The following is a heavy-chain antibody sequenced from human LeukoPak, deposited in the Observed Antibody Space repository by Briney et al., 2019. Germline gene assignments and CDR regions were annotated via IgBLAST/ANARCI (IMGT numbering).Heavy chain of an antibody. CDR1: GYTFTGYY. CDR2: INPNSGGT. V-gene: IGHV1-2*02. D-gene: IGHD6-19*01. Sequence: VASVKVSCKASGYTFTGYYMHWVRQAPGQGLEWMGWINPNSGGTNYAQKFQGRVTITADKSTSTAYMELSSLRSEDTAVYYCARGFSGWYFDYWGQGTLVTVSS. J-gene: IGHJ4*02. CDR3: ARGFSGWYFDY.